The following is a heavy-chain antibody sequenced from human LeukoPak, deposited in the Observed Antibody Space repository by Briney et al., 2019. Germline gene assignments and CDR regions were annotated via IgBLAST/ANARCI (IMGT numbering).Heavy chain of an antibody. Sequence: GGSLRLSCAASGFTVSSNYMSWVRQAPGKGLEWVSVIYSGGGTYYADSVKGRFTISRDNSKNTLYLQMNSLRAEDTAVYYCARDDGGNSYGTKSDYWGQGTLVTVSS. J-gene: IGHJ4*02. CDR1: GFTVSSNY. CDR3: ARDDGGNSYGTKSDY. V-gene: IGHV3-66*01. CDR2: IYSGGGT. D-gene: IGHD5-18*01.